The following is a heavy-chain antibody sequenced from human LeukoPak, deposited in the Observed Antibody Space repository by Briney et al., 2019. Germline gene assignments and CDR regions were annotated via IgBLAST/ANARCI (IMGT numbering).Heavy chain of an antibody. Sequence: SETLSLTCAVYGGSFSGYYWSWIRQPPGKGLEWIGEINHSGSTNYNPSLKSRVTISVDTSKNQFSLKLSSVTAADTAVYYCARSHWGRYCSSISCYMDVWGKGTTVTVSS. J-gene: IGHJ6*03. D-gene: IGHD2-2*01. CDR3: ARSHWGRYCSSISCYMDV. CDR1: GGSFSGYY. CDR2: INHSGST. V-gene: IGHV4-34*01.